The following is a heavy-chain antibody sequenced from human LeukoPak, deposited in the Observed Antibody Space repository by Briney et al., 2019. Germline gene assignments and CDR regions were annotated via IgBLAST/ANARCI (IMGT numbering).Heavy chain of an antibody. CDR3: ARGKYYSV. D-gene: IGHD2/OR15-2a*01. V-gene: IGHV3-48*04. J-gene: IGHJ4*02. Sequence: GGSLRLSCAASGFALRSYSMNWVRQAPGKGLEWISYISSSLGSTYHADSVKGRFTIPRDNAKNSVFLQMSSLRADGAAVYYCARGKYYSVWGQGTLVTVSS. CDR1: GFALRSYS. CDR2: ISSSLGST.